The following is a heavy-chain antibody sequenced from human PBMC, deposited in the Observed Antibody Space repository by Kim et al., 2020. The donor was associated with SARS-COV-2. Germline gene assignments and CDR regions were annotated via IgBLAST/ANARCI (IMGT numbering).Heavy chain of an antibody. CDR2: ISGSCGTT. J-gene: IGHJ4*02. CDR3: AKDGGYSSGWHDY. D-gene: IGHD6-19*01. V-gene: IGHV3-23*01. Sequence: GGSLRLSCAASGFTFSSYAMSWVRQAPGKGLEWVSGISGSCGTTYYADSVTSRFTISSDNSKNTLYRQMHSLRAEDTAVYYCAKDGGYSSGWHDYWGQGTLVTVSS. CDR1: GFTFSSYA.